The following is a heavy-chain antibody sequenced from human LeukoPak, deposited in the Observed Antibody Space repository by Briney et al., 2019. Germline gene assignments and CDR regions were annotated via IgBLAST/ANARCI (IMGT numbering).Heavy chain of an antibody. CDR2: INPSGGST. Sequence: ASVKVSCKASGYTFTSYYMHWVRQAPGQGLEWMGIINPSGGSTSYAQKLQGRVTMTTDTSTSTAYMELRSLRSDDTAVYYCARLTTVTQFDYWGQGTLVTVSS. V-gene: IGHV1-46*01. CDR1: GYTFTSYY. J-gene: IGHJ4*02. CDR3: ARLTTVTQFDY. D-gene: IGHD4-17*01.